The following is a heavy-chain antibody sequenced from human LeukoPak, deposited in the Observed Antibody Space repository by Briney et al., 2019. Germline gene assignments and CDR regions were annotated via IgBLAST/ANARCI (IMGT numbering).Heavy chain of an antibody. V-gene: IGHV3-30-3*01. CDR2: ISYDGSNK. Sequence: PGRSLRLSCAASGFTFSSYAMHWVRQAPGKGLEWVAVISYDGSNKYYADSVKGRFTISRDNSKNTLYLQMNSLRAEDTAVYYCARDFDWLRSGYFDYWGQGTLVTVSS. D-gene: IGHD5-12*01. J-gene: IGHJ4*02. CDR1: GFTFSSYA. CDR3: ARDFDWLRSGYFDY.